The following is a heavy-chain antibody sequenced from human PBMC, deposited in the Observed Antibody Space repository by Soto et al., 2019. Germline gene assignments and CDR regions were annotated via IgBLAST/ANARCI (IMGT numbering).Heavy chain of an antibody. Sequence: QVQLVQSGAEVKKPGASVKFSCKASGYDFSSYDISWVRQAPGQGLEWMGWISASNGNRDYAQQFQGRVTMTSDTSRTTAYMELRSLRSDDTAVYYCVRDPQRNDYWGQGTLVNVSS. D-gene: IGHD2-2*01. J-gene: IGHJ4*02. CDR3: VRDPQRNDY. CDR2: ISASNGNR. CDR1: GYDFSSYD. V-gene: IGHV1-18*04.